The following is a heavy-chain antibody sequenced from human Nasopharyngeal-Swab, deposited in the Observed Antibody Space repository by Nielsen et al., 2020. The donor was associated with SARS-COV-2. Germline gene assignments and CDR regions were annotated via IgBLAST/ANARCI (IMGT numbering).Heavy chain of an antibody. CDR3: ARDNAPDYGGNFYYYYYMDV. D-gene: IGHD4-23*01. J-gene: IGHJ6*03. V-gene: IGHV4-4*02. CDR2: IYHSGST. Sequence: WIRQPPGKGLEWIGEIYHSGSTNYNPSLKSRVTISVDKSKNQFSLKLSFVTAADTAVYYCARDNAPDYGGNFYYYYYMDVWGKGTTVTVSS.